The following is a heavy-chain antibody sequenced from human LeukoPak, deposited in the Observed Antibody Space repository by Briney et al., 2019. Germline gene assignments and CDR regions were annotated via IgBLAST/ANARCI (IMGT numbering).Heavy chain of an antibody. V-gene: IGHV1-69-2*01. CDR2: VNPENAET. CDR1: GYTFIDYY. D-gene: IGHD4-17*01. Sequence: ATVKISCKASGYTFIDYYIHWVQQAPGKGLEWMGRVNPENAETIYAGNFQERVTITADTSTDTAYMELSSLRSDDTAVYFCTARGRGIDYDFDNWGQGTLVTVSS. J-gene: IGHJ4*02. CDR3: TARGRGIDYDFDN.